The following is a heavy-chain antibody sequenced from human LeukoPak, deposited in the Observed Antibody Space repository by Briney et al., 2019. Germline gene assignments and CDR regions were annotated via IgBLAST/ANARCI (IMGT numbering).Heavy chain of an antibody. CDR1: GGSFSGYY. D-gene: IGHD2-2*01. CDR3: ARVAVPAAIDY. Sequence: PSETLSLTCAVYGGSFSGYYWSWIRQPPGKGLEWIGEINHSGSTNYNPSLKSRVTISVDTSKNQFSLKLSSVTAADTAVYYCARVAVPAAIDYWGQETLVTVSS. CDR2: INHSGST. J-gene: IGHJ4*02. V-gene: IGHV4-34*01.